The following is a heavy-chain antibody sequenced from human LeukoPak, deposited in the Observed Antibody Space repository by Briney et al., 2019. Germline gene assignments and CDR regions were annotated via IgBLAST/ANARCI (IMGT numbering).Heavy chain of an antibody. D-gene: IGHD1-1*01. Sequence: GGSLRLSCAASGFTFSSYGMHCVRQVPGKGLEWVAFIAGDGSNEKYTDSVKGRFTISRDNSNNTLYLRMNSLRAEDTGVYYCAKDRETTSSGTFDYWGQGTLVTVSS. J-gene: IGHJ4*02. CDR1: GFTFSSYG. CDR3: AKDRETTSSGTFDY. V-gene: IGHV3-30*18. CDR2: IAGDGSNE.